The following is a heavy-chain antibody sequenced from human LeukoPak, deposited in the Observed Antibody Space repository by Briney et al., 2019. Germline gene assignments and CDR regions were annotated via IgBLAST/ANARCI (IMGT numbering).Heavy chain of an antibody. Sequence: ASVKVSCKTSGYTFSTYGLGWVRQAPGQGLEWMGWISGNSGKTHYAQKFQDRVTLTTDTSSTTAFMELRSLRSDDTAMYYCARNAGSYFEFAPWGQGTLVTVSS. V-gene: IGHV1-18*01. CDR3: ARNAGSYFEFAP. D-gene: IGHD1-26*01. J-gene: IGHJ5*02. CDR2: ISGNSGKT. CDR1: GYTFSTYG.